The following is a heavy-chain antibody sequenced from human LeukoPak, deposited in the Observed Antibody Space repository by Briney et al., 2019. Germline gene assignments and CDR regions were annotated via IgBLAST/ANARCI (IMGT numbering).Heavy chain of an antibody. V-gene: IGHV3-74*01. Sequence: GGSLRLSCAASGFTFSSYWIHWVRQAPGKGLVWVSRINSDSSSTRYADSVKGRFTISRDNAKNTVYLQMNSLRAEDTAVYFCARYSSSWHAFDIWGQGTLVTVSS. D-gene: IGHD6-13*01. CDR3: ARYSSSWHAFDI. J-gene: IGHJ3*02. CDR2: INSDSSST. CDR1: GFTFSSYW.